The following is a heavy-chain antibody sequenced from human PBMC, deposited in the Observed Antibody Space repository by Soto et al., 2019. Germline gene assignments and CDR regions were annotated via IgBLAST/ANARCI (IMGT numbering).Heavy chain of an antibody. J-gene: IGHJ5*02. V-gene: IGHV4-61*08. D-gene: IGHD3-16*01. Sequence: SEIRSLTGMFSGGFAKRTGFYGTWISQTPGKGLEWIGYFHYGGRTNYNPSLKSRVNISVDTSKNQFSLQLSSVTAADTALYFCVRDRAFSYAYDLWGQGTLVTVSS. CDR3: VRDRAFSYAYDL. CDR2: FHYGGRT. CDR1: GGFAKRTGFY.